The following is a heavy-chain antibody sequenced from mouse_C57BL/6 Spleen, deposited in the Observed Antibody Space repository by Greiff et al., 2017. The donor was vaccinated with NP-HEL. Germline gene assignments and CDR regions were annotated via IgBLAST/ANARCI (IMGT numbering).Heavy chain of an antibody. D-gene: IGHD2-3*01. CDR2: IYPGDGDT. CDR1: GYAFSSYW. Sequence: VQVVESGAELVKPGASVKISCKASGYAFSSYWMNWVKQRPGKGLEWIGQIYPGDGDTNYNGKFKGKATLTADKSSSTAYMQLSSLTSEDSAVYFCARDDGYPFDYWGQGTTLTVSS. J-gene: IGHJ2*01. CDR3: ARDDGYPFDY. V-gene: IGHV1-80*01.